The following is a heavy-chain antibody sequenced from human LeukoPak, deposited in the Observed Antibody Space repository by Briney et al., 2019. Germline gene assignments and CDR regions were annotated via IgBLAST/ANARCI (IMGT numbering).Heavy chain of an antibody. J-gene: IGHJ3*02. CDR2: IYYSGGT. Sequence: SETLSLTCTVSGGSISSYYWSWIRQPPGKGLEWIGYIYYSGGTNYNPSLKSRVTISVDTSKNQFSLKLSSVTAADTAVYYCAREYSGSSSPFDIWGQGTMVTVSS. D-gene: IGHD1-26*01. CDR1: GGSISSYY. V-gene: IGHV4-59*01. CDR3: AREYSGSSSPFDI.